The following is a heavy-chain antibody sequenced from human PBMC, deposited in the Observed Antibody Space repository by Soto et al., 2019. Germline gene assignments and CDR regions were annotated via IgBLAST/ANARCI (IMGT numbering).Heavy chain of an antibody. D-gene: IGHD3-22*01. CDR1: GFIFSGSG. Sequence: QVQLVESGGGVVQPGRSLRLTCAASGFIFSGSGMHWVRQAPGKGLEWVALVSNDGIRKYYGDSVKGRFTISRDNAENTKYLQMNSLRVEDTAVYYCARWVGGSMYDNSGKYESWGQGTLVTVSS. J-gene: IGHJ5*02. V-gene: IGHV3-30*03. CDR2: VSNDGIRK. CDR3: ARWVGGSMYDNSGKYES.